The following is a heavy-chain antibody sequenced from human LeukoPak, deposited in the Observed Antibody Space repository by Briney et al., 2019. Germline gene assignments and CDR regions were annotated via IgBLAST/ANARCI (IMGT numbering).Heavy chain of an antibody. Sequence: GGSLRLSCAASGFTFSSYWMHWVRQAPGKGLVWVSRINSDGSSTSYADSVKGRFTISRDNSKNTLYLQMNSLRAEDTAVYYCARDLKSSGWLGWFDPWGQGTLVTVSS. V-gene: IGHV3-74*01. CDR3: ARDLKSSGWLGWFDP. J-gene: IGHJ5*02. CDR1: GFTFSSYW. D-gene: IGHD6-19*01. CDR2: INSDGSST.